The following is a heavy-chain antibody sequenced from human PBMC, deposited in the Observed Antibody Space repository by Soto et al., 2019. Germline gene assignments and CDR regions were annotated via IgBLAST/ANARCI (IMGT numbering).Heavy chain of an antibody. CDR1: GFTFSSYV. J-gene: IGHJ5*02. CDR2: ISGSGGST. D-gene: IGHD3-22*01. V-gene: IGHV3-23*01. Sequence: GGSLRLSCAVSGFTFSSYVMSWVRQAPGKGLEWVSAISGSGGSTYYADSAKGRFTISRDNSKNTLYLQMNSLRADDTAVYYCAKVGYYDSSGHNWFDPWGQGTQVTVYS. CDR3: AKVGYYDSSGHNWFDP.